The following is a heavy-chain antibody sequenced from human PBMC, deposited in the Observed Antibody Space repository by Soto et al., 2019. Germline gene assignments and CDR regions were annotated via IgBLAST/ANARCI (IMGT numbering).Heavy chain of an antibody. V-gene: IGHV4-30-4*01. D-gene: IGHD2-21*02. CDR3: ARAECGGDCYPAH. CDR2: IFYTGTT. CDR1: GDSISTPESY. J-gene: IGHJ4*02. Sequence: SETLSLTCSVSGDSISTPESYWSWVRQTPEMGLEWIGYIFYTGTTFYNPSLKSRVAMSLDTPKNQFSLKLSSVTAAGTAVYFCARAECGGDCYPAHWGQGTQVTVSS.